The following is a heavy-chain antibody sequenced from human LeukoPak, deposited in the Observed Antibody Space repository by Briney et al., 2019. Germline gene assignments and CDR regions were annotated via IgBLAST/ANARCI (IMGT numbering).Heavy chain of an antibody. J-gene: IGHJ3*02. D-gene: IGHD3-22*01. CDR1: GGSISSYY. Sequence: SETLSLTCTVSGGSISSYYWSWIRQPPGKGLEWIGYIFYSGSTNYNPSLKSRVTISVDTSKNQFSLKLSSVTAADTAVYYCARLTYYYDSSGYKEEDAFDIWGQGTVVTVSS. CDR2: IFYSGST. CDR3: ARLTYYYDSSGYKEEDAFDI. V-gene: IGHV4-59*08.